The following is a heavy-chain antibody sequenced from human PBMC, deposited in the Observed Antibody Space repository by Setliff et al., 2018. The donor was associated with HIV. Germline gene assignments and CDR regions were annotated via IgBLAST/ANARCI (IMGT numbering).Heavy chain of an antibody. V-gene: IGHV3-33*08. CDR1: GFTFRDFA. J-gene: IGHJ4*02. Sequence: GGSLRLSCVASGFTFRDFAMYWVRQAPGKGLEWVATIWYDGSKKYYGDSVKGRFTISRDYSKNTVSLQMNSLRAEDTAVYYCARPYSTSSWFFDYWGQGTLVTVSS. D-gene: IGHD6-6*01. CDR3: ARPYSTSSWFFDY. CDR2: IWYDGSKK.